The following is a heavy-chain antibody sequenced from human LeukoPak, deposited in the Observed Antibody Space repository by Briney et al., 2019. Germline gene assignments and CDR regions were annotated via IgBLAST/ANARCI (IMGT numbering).Heavy chain of an antibody. CDR1: GYTFTSYG. CDR2: IIPILGIA. Sequence: SVKVSCKASGYTFTSYGISWVRQAPGQGLEWMGRIIPILGIANYAQKFQGRVTITADKSTSTAYMELSSLRSEDTAVYYCARAAGYCSGGSCYYDYWGQGTLVTVSS. CDR3: ARAAGYCSGGSCYYDY. V-gene: IGHV1-69*04. D-gene: IGHD2-15*01. J-gene: IGHJ4*02.